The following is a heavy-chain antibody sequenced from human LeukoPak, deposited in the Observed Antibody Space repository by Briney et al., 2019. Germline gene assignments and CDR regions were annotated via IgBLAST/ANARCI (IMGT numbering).Heavy chain of an antibody. CDR3: ARDQRNQWLVSNWFDP. V-gene: IGHV1-2*02. Sequence: ASVKVSCKASGYTFSDNYIHWVRQAPGQGLEWMGWINPKSGVTKYGQEFQGRVTLTRDTSISTAYMEVRRLRYDGTAVYYCARDQRNQWLVSNWFDPWGQGTLVTVSS. CDR2: INPKSGVT. J-gene: IGHJ5*02. D-gene: IGHD6-19*01. CDR1: GYTFSDNY.